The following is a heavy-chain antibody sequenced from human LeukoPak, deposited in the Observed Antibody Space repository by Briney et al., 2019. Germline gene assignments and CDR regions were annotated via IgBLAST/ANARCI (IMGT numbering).Heavy chain of an antibody. Sequence: GESLKISCKGSGYSFTTYWIGWVRQMPGIGLEWMGFIYGGGTDTRYSPSFQGQVTISIDKSINTAYLQWSSLKASDTSIYYCARTGDGKYYFDYWGQGTLVTVSS. V-gene: IGHV5-51*01. J-gene: IGHJ4*02. CDR2: IYGGGTDT. CDR1: GYSFTTYW. D-gene: IGHD5-24*01. CDR3: ARTGDGKYYFDY.